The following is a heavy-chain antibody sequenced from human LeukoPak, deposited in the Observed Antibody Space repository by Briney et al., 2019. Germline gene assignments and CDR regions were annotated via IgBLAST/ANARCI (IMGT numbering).Heavy chain of an antibody. J-gene: IGHJ4*02. D-gene: IGHD6-13*01. V-gene: IGHV4-59*01. CDR2: IYYSGST. CDR3: ASSRYSSSWYPPYYFDY. Sequence: KASGTLSLTCTVSGGSLSSYYWSWIRQPPGKGLEWIGYIYYSGSTNYNPSLKSRVTISVDTSKNQFSLKLSSVTAADTAVYYCASSRYSSSWYPPYYFDYWGQGTLVTVSS. CDR1: GGSLSSYY.